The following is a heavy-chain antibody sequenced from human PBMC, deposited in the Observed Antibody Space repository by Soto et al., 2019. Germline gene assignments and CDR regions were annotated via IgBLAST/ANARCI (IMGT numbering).Heavy chain of an antibody. CDR1: GYTFTSYA. CDR3: ARSGNDDFWSGYYSLDYYYYYYMDV. CDR2: INAGNGNT. J-gene: IGHJ6*03. D-gene: IGHD3-3*01. Sequence: ASVKVSCKASGYTFTSYAMHWVRQAPGQRLEWMGWINAGNGNTKYSQKFQGRVTITRDTSASTAYMELSSLRSEDTAVYYCARSGNDDFWSGYYSLDYYYYYYMDVWGKGTTVTVSS. V-gene: IGHV1-3*01.